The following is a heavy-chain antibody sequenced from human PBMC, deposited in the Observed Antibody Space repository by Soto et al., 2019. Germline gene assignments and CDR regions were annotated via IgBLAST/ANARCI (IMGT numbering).Heavy chain of an antibody. J-gene: IGHJ4*02. CDR3: ARGGGSDSFDY. V-gene: IGHV4-30-2*01. D-gene: IGHD1-26*01. Sequence: PSETLSLTCTVSGASITFGVYSWSWIRQTPGKGLEWIGYINHLETTFYNPSFESRLTLSIDRAKNQFSLKLHSMSAADRAVYFCARGGGSDSFDYWGQGILVTVSS. CDR2: INHLETT. CDR1: GASITFGVYS.